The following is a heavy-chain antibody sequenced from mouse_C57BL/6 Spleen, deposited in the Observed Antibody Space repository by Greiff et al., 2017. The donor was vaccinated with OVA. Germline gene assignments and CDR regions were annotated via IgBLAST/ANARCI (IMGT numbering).Heavy chain of an antibody. J-gene: IGHJ1*03. D-gene: IGHD2-3*01. V-gene: IGHV5-4*03. CDR1: GFTFSSYA. CDR2: ISDGGSYT. Sequence: EVKLVESGGGLVKPGGSLKLSCAASGFTFSSYAMSWVRQTPEKRLEWVATISDGGSYTYYPDNVKGRFTISRDNAKNNLYLQMSHLKSEDTAMYYCARPRDGYYPIYWYFDVWGTGTTVTVSS. CDR3: ARPRDGYYPIYWYFDV.